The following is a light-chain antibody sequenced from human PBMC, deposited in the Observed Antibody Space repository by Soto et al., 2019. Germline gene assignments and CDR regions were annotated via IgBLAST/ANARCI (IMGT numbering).Light chain of an antibody. V-gene: IGKV3-20*01. J-gene: IGKJ1*01. CDR1: QSVSNNY. CDR2: GSS. CDR3: QHYGSSLWT. Sequence: DIVLTQTPGTLSLSPGDRATLSCRASQSVSNNYLAWYQQKPGQAPRLLIYGSSNRATGIPARFSGSGSGTDFTLTISRLEPEDFAIYYCQHYGSSLWTFGQGTKVEIK.